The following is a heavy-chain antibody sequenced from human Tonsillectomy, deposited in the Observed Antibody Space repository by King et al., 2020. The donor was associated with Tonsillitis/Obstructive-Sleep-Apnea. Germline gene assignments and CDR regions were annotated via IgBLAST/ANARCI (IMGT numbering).Heavy chain of an antibody. CDR1: GGSFSGYY. CDR3: ARGGYGSGYNCPFHF. Sequence: VQLQQWGAGLLKPSETLSLTCAVYGGSFSGYYWSWIRQPPGKGLEWIGEINHSGSTNYNPSLKSRVTMSVDTSKNQFSLKLSSVTAADTAVYYCARGGYGSGYNCPFHFWREGPLVTVP. CDR2: INHSGST. J-gene: IGHJ1*01. V-gene: IGHV4-34*01. D-gene: IGHD5-24*01.